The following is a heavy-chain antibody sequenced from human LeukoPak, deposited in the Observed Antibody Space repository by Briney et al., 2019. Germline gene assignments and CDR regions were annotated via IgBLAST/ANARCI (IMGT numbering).Heavy chain of an antibody. CDR2: IKEDGSQI. CDR1: GFTFSTYW. Sequence: GGSLRLSCTASGFTFSTYWMTWVRQAPGKGLEWVANIKEDGSQIGYGDAVKGRFTISRDNAKNSLFLQMNRLRADDMAVYYCTRNSGWYRLDYWGQGTLVTVTP. D-gene: IGHD6-19*01. V-gene: IGHV3-7*01. J-gene: IGHJ4*02. CDR3: TRNSGWYRLDY.